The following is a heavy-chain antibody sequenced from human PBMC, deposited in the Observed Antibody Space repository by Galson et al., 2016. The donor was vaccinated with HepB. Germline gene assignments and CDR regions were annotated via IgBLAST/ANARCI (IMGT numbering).Heavy chain of an antibody. CDR1: GFTFSSHW. J-gene: IGHJ4*02. Sequence: SLRLSCAASGFTFSSHWMHWVRQAPGKGLVWVSRINTDGSSTSYADSVKGRFTISRDNAKNTLYLQMNSLRAEDTAVYYCARGGSRPIDYCAREPWSPSPQ. CDR3: ARGGSRPIDY. CDR2: INTDGSST. V-gene: IGHV3-74*01. D-gene: IGHD3-16*01.